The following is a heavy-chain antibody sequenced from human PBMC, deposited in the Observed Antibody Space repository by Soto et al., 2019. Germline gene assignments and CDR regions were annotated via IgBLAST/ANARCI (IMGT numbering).Heavy chain of an antibody. CDR2: ISYDGSNK. V-gene: IGHV3-30*18. J-gene: IGHJ4*02. D-gene: IGHD1-20*01. CDR3: AKAADITYYFDY. CDR1: GFTFSSYG. Sequence: GGSLRLSCAASGFTFSSYGMHWVRQAPGKGLEWVAVISYDGSNKYYADSVKGRFTISRDNSKNTLYLQMNSLRAEDTAVYYCAKAADITYYFDYWGQGTLVTVS.